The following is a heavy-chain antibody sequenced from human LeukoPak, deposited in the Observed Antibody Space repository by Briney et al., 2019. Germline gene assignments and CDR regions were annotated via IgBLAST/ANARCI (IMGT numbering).Heavy chain of an antibody. CDR1: GYTFTVYY. V-gene: IGHV1-2*02. Sequence: ASVKVSCKASGYTFTVYYIYWVRQAPGQGLEWMGWINPNSGGTNYAQKFQGRVTMTRDTSISTAYMELSRLRSDDTAVYYCAREVGRWELHYWGQGTLVTVSS. J-gene: IGHJ4*02. CDR3: AREVGRWELHY. D-gene: IGHD1-26*01. CDR2: INPNSGGT.